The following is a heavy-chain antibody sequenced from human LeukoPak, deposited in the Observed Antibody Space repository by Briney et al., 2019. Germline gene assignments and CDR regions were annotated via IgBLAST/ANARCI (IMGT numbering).Heavy chain of an antibody. D-gene: IGHD3-22*01. CDR2: ISGSGGST. Sequence: GGSLRLSCAASGFTFSSYAMSWVRQAPGKGLEWVSAISGSGGSTYYADSVKGRFTISRDNSKNTLYLQMNSLRAEDTAVYYCAKDLSPAYYYDSSGYYFGYWGQGTLVTVSS. CDR1: GFTFSSYA. CDR3: AKDLSPAYYYDSSGYYFGY. J-gene: IGHJ4*02. V-gene: IGHV3-23*01.